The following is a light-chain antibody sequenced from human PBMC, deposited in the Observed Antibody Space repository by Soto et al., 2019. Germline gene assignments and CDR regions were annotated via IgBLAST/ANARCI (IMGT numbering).Light chain of an antibody. J-gene: IGKJ1*01. CDR3: QKYDDWPET. V-gene: IGKV3-15*01. CDR2: AAS. CDR1: QGVSTN. Sequence: EIVMTQSPATLSVSPGERATLSCRASQGVSTNLAWYQQKRGQAPRLLIYAASTRATGIPARFSGSGSGTEFTLTISSLQSGDFAVYYCQKYDDWPETFGQGTKVDIK.